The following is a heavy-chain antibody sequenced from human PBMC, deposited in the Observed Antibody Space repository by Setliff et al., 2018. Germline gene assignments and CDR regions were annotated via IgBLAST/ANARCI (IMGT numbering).Heavy chain of an antibody. CDR2: VSTYNGDT. Sequence: ASVKVSCKATGYTLSRHYMHWVRQAPGQGLEWLGWVSTYNGDTKSAQKFRGRVTMTTDISTSTVYMELRTLRSDDTALYYCARGGVAATAPNGLWGQGTLVTVSS. V-gene: IGHV1-18*04. J-gene: IGHJ1*01. CDR3: ARGGVAATAPNGL. D-gene: IGHD6-13*01. CDR1: GYTLSRHY.